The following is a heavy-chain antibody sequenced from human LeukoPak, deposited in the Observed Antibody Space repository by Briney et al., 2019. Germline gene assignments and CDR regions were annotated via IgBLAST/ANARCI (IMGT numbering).Heavy chain of an antibody. Sequence: GGSLRLSCAASGFTFSSYAMGWVRQAPGKGLEWVSTVRASGDNTYYADCVKGRFTISRDNSKDTLYLQMNGLRAEDTAVYYCAKRSANTNIYFDDWGQGTLVTVSS. J-gene: IGHJ4*02. D-gene: IGHD2/OR15-2a*01. CDR1: GFTFSSYA. CDR2: VRASGDNT. V-gene: IGHV3-23*01. CDR3: AKRSANTNIYFDD.